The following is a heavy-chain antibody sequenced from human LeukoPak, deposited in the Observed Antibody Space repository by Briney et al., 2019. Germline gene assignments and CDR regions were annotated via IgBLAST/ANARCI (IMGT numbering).Heavy chain of an antibody. Sequence: GSLRLSCAASGFTFSSYSMNWVRQAPGKGLEWVSSISSSSSYIYYADSVKGRFTISRDNAKNSLYLQMNSLRAEDTAVYYCARDPHTSSSWPHDAFDIWGQGTMVTVSS. J-gene: IGHJ3*02. D-gene: IGHD6-13*01. CDR2: ISSSSSYI. CDR1: GFTFSSYS. V-gene: IGHV3-21*01. CDR3: ARDPHTSSSWPHDAFDI.